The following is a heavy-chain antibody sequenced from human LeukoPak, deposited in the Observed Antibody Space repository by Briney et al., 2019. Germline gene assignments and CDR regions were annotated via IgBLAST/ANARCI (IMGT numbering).Heavy chain of an antibody. CDR2: INANSGGT. CDR1: GYTFTGYY. J-gene: IGHJ5*02. V-gene: IGHV1-2*02. Sequence: ASVKVSCKASGYTFTGYYMHWVRQAPGQGLEWMGWINANSGGTNYAQKFQGRVTMTRDTSISTACMELSRLRSDDTAVYYCARADDSSGGGFDPWGQGTLVTVAS. CDR3: ARADDSSGGGFDP. D-gene: IGHD3-22*01.